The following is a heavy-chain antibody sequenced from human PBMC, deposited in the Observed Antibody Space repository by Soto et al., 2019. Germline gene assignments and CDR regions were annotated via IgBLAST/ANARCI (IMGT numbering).Heavy chain of an antibody. CDR3: ARPGREWNNEVDYDYGMDV. Sequence: QVQLVQSGAEVKKPGASVKVSCKASGYTFFSYGITWVRQAPGQGLEWMGWLSTYNGNTNYAQTLQGRVTMTTDTSTSTAYMELRSLRSDDTAVYYCARPGREWNNEVDYDYGMDVWGQGTTVTVSS. CDR1: GYTFFSYG. D-gene: IGHD3-3*01. J-gene: IGHJ6*02. CDR2: LSTYNGNT. V-gene: IGHV1-18*04.